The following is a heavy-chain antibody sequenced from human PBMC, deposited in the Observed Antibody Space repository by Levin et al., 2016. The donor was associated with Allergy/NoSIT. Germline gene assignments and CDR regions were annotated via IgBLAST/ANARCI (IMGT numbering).Heavy chain of an antibody. D-gene: IGHD1-7*01. J-gene: IGHJ3*01. CDR1: GASIISSY. V-gene: IGHV4-4*07. CDR2: IYSSGST. CDR3: ARDPPGELPAFDL. Sequence: SETLSLTCTVSGASIISSYWSWIRQPAGKGLEWIGRIYSSGSTNYSPSLKSRVTMSLDTSRNQFSLKVRSVTAADTAVYYCARDPPGELPAFDLWGQGTVVTVSS.